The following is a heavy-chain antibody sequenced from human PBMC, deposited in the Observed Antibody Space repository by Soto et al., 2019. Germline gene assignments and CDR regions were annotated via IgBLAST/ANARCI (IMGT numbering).Heavy chain of an antibody. V-gene: IGHV3-21*01. CDR2: ISSSSSYI. D-gene: IGHD2-2*01. J-gene: IGHJ4*02. Sequence: PGGSLRLSCAASGFTFSSYSMNWVRQAPGKGLEWVSSISSSSSYIYYADSVKGRFTISRDNAKNSLYLQMNSLRAEDTAVYYCARATQYCSSTSCYFFPFDHWGQGXLVTVSS. CDR3: ARATQYCSSTSCYFFPFDH. CDR1: GFTFSSYS.